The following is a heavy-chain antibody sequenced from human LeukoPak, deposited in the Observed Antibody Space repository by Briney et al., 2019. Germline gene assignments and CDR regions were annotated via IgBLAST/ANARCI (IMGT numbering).Heavy chain of an antibody. V-gene: IGHV1-46*01. J-gene: IGHJ5*02. CDR3: ARDGGVGELSS. CDR1: GYTFTSYY. D-gene: IGHD3-16*02. Sequence: PGASVKVSCKASGYTFTSYYMHWVRQAPGQGLEWMGIINPSGGSTSYAQKFQGRVTMTRNTSISTAYMELSSLRSEDTAVYYCARDGGVGELSSWGQGTLVTVSS. CDR2: INPSGGST.